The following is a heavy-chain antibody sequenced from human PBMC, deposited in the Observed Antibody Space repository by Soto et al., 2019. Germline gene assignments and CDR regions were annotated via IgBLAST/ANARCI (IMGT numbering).Heavy chain of an antibody. CDR3: AREGGRSGGLGLLVPAPYYYGMDV. Sequence: ASVKVSCKASGYTFTSYGISWVRPAPGQGLEWMGWISAYNGNTNYAQKLQGRVTMTTDTSTSTAYMELRSLRSDDTAVYYCAREGGRSGGLGLLVPAPYYYGMDVWGQGTTVTVSS. J-gene: IGHJ6*02. V-gene: IGHV1-18*01. D-gene: IGHD2-2*01. CDR2: ISAYNGNT. CDR1: GYTFTSYG.